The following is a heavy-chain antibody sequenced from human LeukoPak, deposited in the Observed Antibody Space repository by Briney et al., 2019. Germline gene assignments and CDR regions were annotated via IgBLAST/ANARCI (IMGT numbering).Heavy chain of an antibody. CDR1: GGSISGFH. CDR2: INDSART. CDR3: ARGQSNPTVTTMYFDY. Sequence: PSETLSLTCTVSGGSISGFHWSWIRQPPGKQLEWIGEINDSARTNYNPSLKSRLTISLDTSKSHFSLRPDSVTAADTAVYYCARGQSNPTVTTMYFDYWGQGALVTVSS. J-gene: IGHJ4*02. V-gene: IGHV4-34*01. D-gene: IGHD4-17*01.